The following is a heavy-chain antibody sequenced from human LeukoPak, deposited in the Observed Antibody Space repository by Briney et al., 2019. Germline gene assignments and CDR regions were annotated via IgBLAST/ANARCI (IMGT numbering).Heavy chain of an antibody. CDR2: IYPADSNT. J-gene: IGHJ5*02. V-gene: IGHV5-51*01. CDR3: ARLYSILSPFDP. D-gene: IGHD2-21*01. Sequence: GESLKISFTGSGYSFATYWIAWVRQMPGKGLEWMGIIYPADSNTRYSPSFKGQVTISVDKSNSTAYLQWSSLKASDTAMYFCARLYSILSPFDPWGQGTLVTVSS. CDR1: GYSFATYW.